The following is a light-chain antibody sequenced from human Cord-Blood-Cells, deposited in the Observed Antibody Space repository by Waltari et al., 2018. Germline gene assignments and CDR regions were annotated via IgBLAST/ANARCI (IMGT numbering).Light chain of an antibody. J-gene: IGKJ1*01. CDR2: LGS. Sequence: DLVMTQSPLSLRVTPGVPASNSCRSSQSLRHSNRYNYLDWYLQKPGQSPQLLVYLGSTRASGGPDRCSGSGSGTDFTMNISSVEAEDVGGYYCMQALQTPWTFGQGTKVESK. CDR3: MQALQTPWT. CDR1: QSLRHSNRYNY. V-gene: IGKV2-28*01.